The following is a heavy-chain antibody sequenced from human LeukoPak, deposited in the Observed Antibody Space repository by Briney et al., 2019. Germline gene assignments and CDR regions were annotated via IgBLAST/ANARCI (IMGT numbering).Heavy chain of an antibody. J-gene: IGHJ4*02. CDR1: GFTFSSYS. CDR2: ISYDGSNK. D-gene: IGHD3-10*01. Sequence: GGSLRLSCAASGFTFSSYSMNWVRQAPGKGLEWVAVISYDGSNKYYADSVKGRFTISRDNSKNTLLLQMNSLRAEDTAVYYCARDISWSAMLRGVTNDAFDYWGQGTLVTVSS. CDR3: ARDISWSAMLRGVTNDAFDY. V-gene: IGHV3-30*03.